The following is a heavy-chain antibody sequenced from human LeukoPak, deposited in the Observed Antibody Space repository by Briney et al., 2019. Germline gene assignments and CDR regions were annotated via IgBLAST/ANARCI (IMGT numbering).Heavy chain of an antibody. CDR1: GGSISNYY. V-gene: IGHV4-59*08. Sequence: SETLSLTCTVSGGSISNYYWNWIRQPPGEGPEWIGCIYYRGRTNYNPSLKSRVTISADTSKNLFSLKLSSVTAADTAVYYCARHAETLAPAFDIWGQGTLVTVSS. CDR3: ARHAETLAPAFDI. CDR2: IYYRGRT. D-gene: IGHD3-3*02. J-gene: IGHJ3*02.